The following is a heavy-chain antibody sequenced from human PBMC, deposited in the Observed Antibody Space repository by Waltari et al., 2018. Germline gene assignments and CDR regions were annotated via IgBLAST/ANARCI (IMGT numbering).Heavy chain of an antibody. J-gene: IGHJ4*02. CDR2: ISYDGTNK. D-gene: IGHD6-13*01. V-gene: IGHV3-30*01. Sequence: QVQLVESGGGVVQPGRSLRLSCAASGFTFSSYTMHWVRQAPGKGLEWVAVISYDGTNKYYADSVKGRFTISRDNSKSTLYLQMNSLRAEDTAVYYCARGGSSWLTYYFDYWGQGTLVTVSS. CDR3: ARGGSSWLTYYFDY. CDR1: GFTFSSYT.